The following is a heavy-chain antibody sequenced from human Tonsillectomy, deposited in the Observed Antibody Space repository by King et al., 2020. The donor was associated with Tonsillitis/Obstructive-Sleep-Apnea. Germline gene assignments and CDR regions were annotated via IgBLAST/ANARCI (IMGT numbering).Heavy chain of an antibody. CDR2: IKITTDGGTT. V-gene: IGHV3-15*01. CDR3: TTVWCTGCYGDYVRDYFDY. CDR1: GFTFSNAW. Sequence: DVQLVESGGGLVKPGGSLRLSCAASGFTFSNAWMSWVRQAPGKGLEWVGRIKITTDGGTTDYAAPVKGRFTISRDDSKNTLYLQMNSLKTEDTAVYYFTTVWCTGCYGDYVRDYFDYWGQGTLVTVSS. D-gene: IGHD4-17*01. J-gene: IGHJ4*02.